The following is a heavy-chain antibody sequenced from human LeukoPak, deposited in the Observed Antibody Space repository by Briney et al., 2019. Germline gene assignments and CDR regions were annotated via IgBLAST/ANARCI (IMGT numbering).Heavy chain of an antibody. J-gene: IGHJ3*02. V-gene: IGHV4-34*01. CDR3: ARTLLWFGELLSPDAFDI. CDR2: INHSGST. D-gene: IGHD3-10*01. CDR1: GGSLSGYY. Sequence: SETLSLTCAVYGGSLSGYYWSWIRQPPGKGLEWIGEINHSGSTNYNPSLKSRVTISVDTSKNQFSLRLSSVTAADTAVYYCARTLLWFGELLSPDAFDIWGQGTMVTVSS.